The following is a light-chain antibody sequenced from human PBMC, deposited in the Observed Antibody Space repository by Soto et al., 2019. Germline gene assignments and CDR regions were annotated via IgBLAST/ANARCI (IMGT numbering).Light chain of an antibody. CDR2: GAS. J-gene: IGKJ1*01. Sequence: ETVMTQSPATLSVSPGERATFSCRASQSINTNLAWFQLKPGQAPRLLLYGASIRAAGIPARFSGSGSGTEFSLTISSLQAEDFGVFFCQQYDPWWTFGQGTKVEVK. CDR1: QSINTN. V-gene: IGKV3-15*01. CDR3: QQYDPWWT.